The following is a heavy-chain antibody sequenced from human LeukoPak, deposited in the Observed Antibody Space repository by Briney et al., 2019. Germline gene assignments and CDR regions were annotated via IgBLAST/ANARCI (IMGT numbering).Heavy chain of an antibody. D-gene: IGHD2-15*01. CDR1: GGSISSGGYY. J-gene: IGHJ6*02. CDR3: ARSSYCSGGSCYFNTVYYYYGMDV. CDR2: IYYSGST. V-gene: IGHV4-61*08. Sequence: SSQTLSLTCTVSGGSISSGGYYWSWIRQPPGKGLEWIGYIYYSGSTNYNPSLKSRVTISVDTSKNQFSLKLSSVTAADTAVYYCARSSYCSGGSCYFNTVYYYYGMDVWGQGTTVTVSS.